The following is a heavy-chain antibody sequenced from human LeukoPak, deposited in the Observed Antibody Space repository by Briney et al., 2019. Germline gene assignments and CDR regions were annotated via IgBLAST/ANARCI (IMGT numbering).Heavy chain of an antibody. Sequence: PSETLSLTCTVSGGSISSTSYYWGWIRQPPGKGLEWLGSIFYSGSPYYNPSLKSRVTISVDTSENQFSLKLTSVTAADTAMYYCARLKGVPAADYWGQGTLVTVSS. CDR3: ARLKGVPAADY. CDR1: GGSISSTSYY. J-gene: IGHJ4*02. D-gene: IGHD2-2*01. V-gene: IGHV4-39*01. CDR2: IFYSGSP.